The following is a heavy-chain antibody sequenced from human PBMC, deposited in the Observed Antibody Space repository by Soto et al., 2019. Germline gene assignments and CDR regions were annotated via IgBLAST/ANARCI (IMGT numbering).Heavy chain of an antibody. V-gene: IGHV1-69*11. CDR3: AGDALSDTYLDFWSGFHWFDP. CDR2: VIPALDTT. J-gene: IGHJ5*02. Sequence: QVQLVQSGAEVKEPGSSVTVSCRASGGTFRSSAISWVRQAPGQGLEWLGTVIPALDTTNYAQQFQGRVTITADESTDTAYMDLSSLRSEDTAIYYCAGDALSDTYLDFWSGFHWFDPWGQGTLVAVSS. D-gene: IGHD3-3*01. CDR1: GGTFRSSA.